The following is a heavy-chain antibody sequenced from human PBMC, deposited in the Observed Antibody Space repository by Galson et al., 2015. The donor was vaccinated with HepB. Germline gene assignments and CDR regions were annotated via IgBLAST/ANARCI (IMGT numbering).Heavy chain of an antibody. CDR3: ASTPPGSARYYYYYGMDV. CDR2: ISSSGSTI. D-gene: IGHD3-10*01. Sequence: SLRLSCAASGFTFSSYEMNWVRQAPGKGLEWVSYISSSGSTIYYADSVKGRFTISRDNAKNSLYLQMNSLRAEDTAVYYCASTPPGSARYYYYYGMDVWGQGTTVTVSS. V-gene: IGHV3-48*03. CDR1: GFTFSSYE. J-gene: IGHJ6*02.